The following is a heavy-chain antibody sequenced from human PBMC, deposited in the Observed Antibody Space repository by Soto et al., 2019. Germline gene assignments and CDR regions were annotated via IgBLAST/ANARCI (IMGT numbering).Heavy chain of an antibody. J-gene: IGHJ4*02. Sequence: GGSLRLCCAASGLTFNNYAMNWVRQAPGKGLEWVATISATGGSTYYADSVKGRFTISRDNSKNTLYLQMNGLRVEDTAVYYCAKDRLAGNFDYWGQGTQVTVSS. CDR2: ISATGGST. CDR1: GLTFNNYA. V-gene: IGHV3-23*01. CDR3: AKDRLAGNFDY.